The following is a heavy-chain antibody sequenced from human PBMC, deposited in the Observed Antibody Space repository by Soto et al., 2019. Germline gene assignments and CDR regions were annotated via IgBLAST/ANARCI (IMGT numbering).Heavy chain of an antibody. J-gene: IGHJ4*02. CDR3: ARDKGSKGLYYFDY. CDR2: IYYSGST. Sequence: SETLSLTCTVSGGSISSYYWSWIRQPPGKGLEWIGYIYYSGSTNYNPSLKSRVTISVDTSKNQFSLKLSSVTAADTAVYYCARDKGSKGLYYFDYWGQGTLVTVSS. CDR1: GGSISSYY. V-gene: IGHV4-59*01. D-gene: IGHD2-15*01.